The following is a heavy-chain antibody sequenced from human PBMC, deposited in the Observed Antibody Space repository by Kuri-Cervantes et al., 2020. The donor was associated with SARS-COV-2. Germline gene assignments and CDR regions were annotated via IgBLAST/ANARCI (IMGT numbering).Heavy chain of an antibody. Sequence: SGPTLVKPTQSLTLTCTFSGFSLSTSGMCVSWIRQPPGKALEWLARIDWDDDKYYSTSLKTRLTISKDTSKNQVVLTMTNMDPVDTATYYCAHTYSSSWYHYFDYWGQGTLVTVSS. CDR2: IDWDDDK. V-gene: IGHV2-70*12. CDR3: AHTYSSSWYHYFDY. J-gene: IGHJ4*02. CDR1: GFSLSTSGMC. D-gene: IGHD6-13*01.